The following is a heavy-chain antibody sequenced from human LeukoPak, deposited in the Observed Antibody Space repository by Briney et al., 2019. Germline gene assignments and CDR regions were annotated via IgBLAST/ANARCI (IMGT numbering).Heavy chain of an antibody. CDR2: IYPGDSDT. CDR1: GYSFTSYW. V-gene: IGHV5-51*01. D-gene: IGHD4-11*01. CDR3: ARLRIETTVTTALLYYFDY. J-gene: IGHJ4*02. Sequence: GESLKISCKGSGYSFTSYWIGWVRQMPGKGLEWMGIIYPGDSDTRYSPSFQGQVTISADKSISTAYLQWSSLKASDTAMYYCARLRIETTVTTALLYYFDYWGQGTLVTVSS.